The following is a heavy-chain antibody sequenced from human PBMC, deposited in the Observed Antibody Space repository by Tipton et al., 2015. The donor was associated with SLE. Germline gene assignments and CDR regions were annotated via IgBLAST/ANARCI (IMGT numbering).Heavy chain of an antibody. D-gene: IGHD3-3*01. CDR1: GGSILSSTSF. V-gene: IGHV4-39*07. CDR3: ARQDVFFAGRN. CDR2: IYYSGST. Sequence: TLSLTCTVSGGSILSSTSFWDWIRQPPGKGLEWIGSIYYSGSTYNNPSLKSRVTMSVDTSKNQFSLNLSSVTAADTAVYYCARQDVFFAGRNWGQGTLVTVSS. J-gene: IGHJ4*02.